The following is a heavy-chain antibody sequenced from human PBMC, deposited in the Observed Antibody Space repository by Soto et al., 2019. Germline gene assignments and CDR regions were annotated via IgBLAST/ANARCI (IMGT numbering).Heavy chain of an antibody. Sequence: PGGSLRLSCAASGFTFSDYYMSWIRQAPGKGLEWVSYISSSSSYTNYADSVKGRFTISSDNAKNSLYLQMNSLRAEDTAVYYCARDTYYYGSRSYYWFDPWGQGTLVTVSS. J-gene: IGHJ5*02. D-gene: IGHD3-10*01. V-gene: IGHV3-11*05. CDR3: ARDTYYYGSRSYYWFDP. CDR1: GFTFSDYY. CDR2: ISSSSSYT.